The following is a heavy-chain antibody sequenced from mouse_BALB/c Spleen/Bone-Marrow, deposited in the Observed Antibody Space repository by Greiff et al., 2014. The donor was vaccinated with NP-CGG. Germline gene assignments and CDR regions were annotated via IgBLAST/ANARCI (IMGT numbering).Heavy chain of an antibody. CDR2: INHGGGST. D-gene: IGHD2-3*01. CDR3: TRHGGYYPYYYAMDY. V-gene: IGHV5-12-1*01. CDR1: GFAFSSYD. Sequence: EVMLVESGGGLVKPGGSVKLSCAASGFAFSSYDMSWVRQSPEKRLEWVAYINHGGGSTYYSDTVKGRYTISRDNAKNTLYLQMSSLKSEDTAIYYCTRHGGYYPYYYAMDYWGQGTSVTVSS. J-gene: IGHJ4*01.